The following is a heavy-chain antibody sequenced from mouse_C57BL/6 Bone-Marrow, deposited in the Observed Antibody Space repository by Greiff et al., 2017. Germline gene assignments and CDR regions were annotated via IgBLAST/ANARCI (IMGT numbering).Heavy chain of an antibody. J-gene: IGHJ1*03. CDR3: ARALPFDV. Sequence: VKVVESGAELARPGASVKLSCTASGYTFTGYGIRWVKQRTGQGLEWFGEIYPRSGNTYYNEKFKGKVTLPADKPSSTAYMELRSLTSEDSAVYFCARALPFDVWGTGTTVTVSS. CDR1: GYTFTGYG. D-gene: IGHD2-10*01. CDR2: IYPRSGNT. V-gene: IGHV1-81*01.